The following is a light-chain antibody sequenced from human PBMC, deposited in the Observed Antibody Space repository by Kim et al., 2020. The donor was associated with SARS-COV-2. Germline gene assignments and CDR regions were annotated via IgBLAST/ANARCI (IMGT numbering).Light chain of an antibody. CDR3: RSYDTSLSGSV. J-gene: IGLJ2*01. V-gene: IGLV1-40*01. CDR2: DNN. Sequence: QLALTQPPSVSGAPGQRITFSCTGSSSNIGAGYDVHWYRQLPGTAPKLLIYDNNQRPSGVPDRFSASKSGTSASLAITGLQAEDEAEYYCRSYDTSLSGSVFGGGTKVTVL. CDR1: SSNIGAGYD.